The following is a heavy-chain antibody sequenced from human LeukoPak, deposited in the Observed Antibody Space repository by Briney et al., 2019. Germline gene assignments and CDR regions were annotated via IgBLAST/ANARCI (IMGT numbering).Heavy chain of an antibody. Sequence: PSETLSLTCTVSGGSLSSYYWSWLRQPPGKGLEWIGYIYYSGSTNYNPSLKSRVTISVDTSKNQFSLKLSSVTAADTAVYYCARVGGYSSGWYQGVNWFDPWGQGTLVTVSS. CDR3: ARVGGYSSGWYQGVNWFDP. V-gene: IGHV4-59*01. CDR2: IYYSGST. CDR1: GGSLSSYY. J-gene: IGHJ5*02. D-gene: IGHD6-19*01.